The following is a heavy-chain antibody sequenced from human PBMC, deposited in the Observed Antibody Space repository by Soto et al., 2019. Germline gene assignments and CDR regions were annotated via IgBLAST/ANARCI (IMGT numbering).Heavy chain of an antibody. V-gene: IGHV3-23*01. CDR1: GFTFSSHA. D-gene: IGHD4-17*01. CDR3: VKKRWYTDYAFDY. CDR2: LGKTGA. J-gene: IGHJ4*02. Sequence: EVQLLESGGGLVQPGGSLRLSCAASGFTFSSHAMSWVRQSPVKGLELVASLGKTGAYYADSVKGRFSISRDTSKSTLFLQLNNVRADDSAIYDCVKKRWYTDYAFDYWGQGTLVTVSS.